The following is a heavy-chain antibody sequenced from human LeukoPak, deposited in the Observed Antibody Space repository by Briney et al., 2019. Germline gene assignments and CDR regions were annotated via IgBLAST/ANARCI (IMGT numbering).Heavy chain of an antibody. CDR1: GFTFSSYA. CDR3: AREAPHELWTSYYYYGMDV. CDR2: ISYDGSNK. V-gene: IGHV3-30*04. Sequence: GGSLRLSCAASGFTFSSYAMHWVRQAPGKGLEWVAVISYDGSNKYYADSVKGRFTISRDNSKNTLYLQMNSQRAEDTAVYYCAREAPHELWTSYYYYGMDVWGQGTTVTVSS. J-gene: IGHJ6*02. D-gene: IGHD5-18*01.